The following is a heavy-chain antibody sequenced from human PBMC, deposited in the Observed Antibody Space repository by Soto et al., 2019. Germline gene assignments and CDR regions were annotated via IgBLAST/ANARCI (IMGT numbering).Heavy chain of an antibody. CDR2: INHSGST. CDR3: VITGIIFDY. V-gene: IGHV4-34*01. CDR1: GGSFGGYY. J-gene: IGHJ4*02. Sequence: SETLSLTCAVYGGSFGGYYWSWIRQPPGKGLEWIGEINHSGSTNYNPSLKSRVTISVDTSKNQFSLKLSSVTAADTAVYYCVITGIIFDYWGQGTLVTVSS. D-gene: IGHD3-10*01.